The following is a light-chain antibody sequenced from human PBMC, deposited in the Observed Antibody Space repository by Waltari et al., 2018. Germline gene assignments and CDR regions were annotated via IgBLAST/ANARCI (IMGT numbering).Light chain of an antibody. J-gene: IGLJ1*01. V-gene: IGLV2-11*01. CDR2: DVN. CDR3: CSYAGTYINYV. CDR1: SSDVGDYDF. Sequence: QSALPQPRSVSGSPGQSVTISCTGTSSDVGDYDFVFWYQHHPDKAPKLIIYDVNKRPSGVPDRFSGSKSDNTASLTISGLQAEDEADYYCCSYAGTYINYVFGSGTTVTVL.